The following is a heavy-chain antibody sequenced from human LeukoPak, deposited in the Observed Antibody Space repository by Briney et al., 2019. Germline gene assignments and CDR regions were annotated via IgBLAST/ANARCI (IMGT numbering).Heavy chain of an antibody. CDR1: GYTFTGYY. D-gene: IGHD3-10*01. V-gene: IGHV1-2*02. J-gene: IGHJ6*02. CDR3: AREESPVLLWFGELFPYYYGMDV. CDR2: INPNSGGT. Sequence: ASVKVSCKASGYTFTGYYMHWVRQAPGQGLEWMGWINPNSGGTNYAQKFQGRVTMTRDTSISTAYMELSRLRSDDTAVYYCAREESPVLLWFGELFPYYYGMDVWVQGTTVTVSS.